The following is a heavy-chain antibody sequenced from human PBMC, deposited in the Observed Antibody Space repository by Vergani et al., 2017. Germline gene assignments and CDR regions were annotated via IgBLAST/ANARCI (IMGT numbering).Heavy chain of an antibody. D-gene: IGHD3-3*01. CDR3: ARGRMGFWSGYRILNWFDP. CDR1: GGSFSGYY. CDR2: INHSGST. Sequence: QVQLQESGPGLLKPSETLSLTCAVYGGSFSGYYWSWIRQPPGKGLEWIGEINHSGSTNYNPSLKSRVTISVDTSKNQFSLKLSSVTAADTAVYYCARGRMGFWSGYRILNWFDPWGQGTLVTVSS. J-gene: IGHJ5*02. V-gene: IGHV4-34*01.